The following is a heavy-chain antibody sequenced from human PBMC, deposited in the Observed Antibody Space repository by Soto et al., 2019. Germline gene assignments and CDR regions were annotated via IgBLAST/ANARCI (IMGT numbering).Heavy chain of an antibody. CDR3: AHRGYGNYPRDNWFDP. J-gene: IGHJ5*02. Sequence: QITLKESGPTLVKPTQTLTLTCTFSGFSLTTAGACVGWIRQPPGKAREWLALIYWNDDTRYSPSLKSRLTSTKDTSKNQVVLRMTNMDPVDTATYYCAHRGYGNYPRDNWFDPWGQGILVIVS. V-gene: IGHV2-5*01. CDR1: GFSLTTAGAC. CDR2: IYWNDDT. D-gene: IGHD4-17*01.